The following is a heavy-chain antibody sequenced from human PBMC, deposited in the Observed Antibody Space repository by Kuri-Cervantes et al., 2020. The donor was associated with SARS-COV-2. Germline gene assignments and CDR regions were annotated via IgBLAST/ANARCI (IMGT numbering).Heavy chain of an antibody. CDR1: GYTFTSYD. CDR2: MNPNSGNT. V-gene: IGHV1-8*01. Sequence: ASVKVSCKASGYTFTSYDINWVRQATGQGLEWMGWMNPNSGNTGYAQKFQGRVTMTRNTSISTAYMELSSLRSEDTAVYYCARDGDCSSTSCYPGTQGGYYYGMDVWGQGTTVTVSS. J-gene: IGHJ6*02. CDR3: ARDGDCSSTSCYPGTQGGYYYGMDV. D-gene: IGHD2-2*01.